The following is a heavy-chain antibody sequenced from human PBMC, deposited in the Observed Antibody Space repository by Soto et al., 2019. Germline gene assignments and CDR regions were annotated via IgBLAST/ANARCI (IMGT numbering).Heavy chain of an antibody. CDR1: GFTVSSNY. Sequence: GGSLRLSCAASGFTVSSNYMSWVRQAPGKGLEWVSVIYSGGSTYYADSVKGRFTISRDNSKNTLYLQMNSLRAEDTAVYYCARGIEGYSYGPSYYFDYWGQGTLVTVSS. D-gene: IGHD5-18*01. V-gene: IGHV3-53*01. CDR2: IYSGGST. CDR3: ARGIEGYSYGPSYYFDY. J-gene: IGHJ4*02.